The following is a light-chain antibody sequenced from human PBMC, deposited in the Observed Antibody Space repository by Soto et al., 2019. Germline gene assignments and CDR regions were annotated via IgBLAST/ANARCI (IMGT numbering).Light chain of an antibody. CDR1: QSVSSY. Sequence: ESVLTQSPATLSLSPGERATLSCRASQSVSSYLAWYQQKPGQAPRLLIYDASNRATGIPARFSGSGSGTDFTLTISSLQPEDFATYYCQQANSFPLTFGGGTKVDIK. J-gene: IGKJ4*01. CDR3: QQANSFPLT. CDR2: DAS. V-gene: IGKV3-11*01.